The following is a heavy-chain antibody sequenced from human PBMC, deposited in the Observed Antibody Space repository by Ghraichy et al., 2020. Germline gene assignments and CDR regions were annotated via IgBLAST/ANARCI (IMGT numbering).Heavy chain of an antibody. J-gene: IGHJ4*02. Sequence: GGSLRLSCAASGFTFGDYWMSWVRQAPGKGLEWVANIKQDGSEQSYADSVKGRFTISRDNAKKSLYLQLNNLRPEDMAVYYCARCRRLPFYFDYWGQGTLVPVSS. CDR2: IKQDGSEQ. CDR3: ARCRRLPFYFDY. CDR1: GFTFGDYW. V-gene: IGHV3-7*03.